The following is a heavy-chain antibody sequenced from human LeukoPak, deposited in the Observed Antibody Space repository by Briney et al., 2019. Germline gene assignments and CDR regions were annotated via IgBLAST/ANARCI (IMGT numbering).Heavy chain of an antibody. D-gene: IGHD6-13*01. Sequence: GGSLRLSCAASGFTFSSYWMSWVRQAPGKGLEWVANIKQDGSEKFYVNSVKGRFTISRDNSKNTLYLQMNSLRAEDTAVYYCASHTVSSYVDANIDYWGQGTLVTVSS. V-gene: IGHV3-7*01. J-gene: IGHJ4*02. CDR2: IKQDGSEK. CDR1: GFTFSSYW. CDR3: ASHTVSSYVDANIDY.